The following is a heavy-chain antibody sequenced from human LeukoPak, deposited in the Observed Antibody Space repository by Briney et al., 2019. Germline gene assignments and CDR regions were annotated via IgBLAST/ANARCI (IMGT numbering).Heavy chain of an antibody. CDR2: IRSEADGGTT. V-gene: IGHV3-49*04. CDR1: GFTFGDYG. Sequence: GGSLRLSCRASGFTFGDYGMSWVRQAPGKGLEWVGFIRSEADGGTTEYAASVKGRFTISRDDSKSIAYLQMNRLKTEDTAVYYCSGVIDDYGDYVGDYWGQGTLVTVSS. CDR3: SGVIDDYGDYVGDY. J-gene: IGHJ4*02. D-gene: IGHD4-17*01.